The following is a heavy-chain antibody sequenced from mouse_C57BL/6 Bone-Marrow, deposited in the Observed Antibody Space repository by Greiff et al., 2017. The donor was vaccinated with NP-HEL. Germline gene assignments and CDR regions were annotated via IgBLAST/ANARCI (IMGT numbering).Heavy chain of an antibody. Sequence: QVQLQQSGPGLVQPSQCLSITCTVSGFSFTSYGVHWVRQSPGKGLEWLGVIWRGGSTDYNAAFMSRLSITKDNSKSQVFFKMNSLQADDTAIYYCDKNKYKGAGFAYWGKRTPVTVAA. V-gene: IGHV2-5*01. D-gene: IGHD1-3*01. CDR3: DKNKYKGAGFAY. CDR1: GFSFTSYG. CDR2: IWRGGST. J-gene: IGHJ3*01.